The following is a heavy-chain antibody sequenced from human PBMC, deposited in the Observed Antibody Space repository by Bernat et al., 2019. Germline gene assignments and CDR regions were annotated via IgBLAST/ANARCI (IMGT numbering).Heavy chain of an antibody. D-gene: IGHD5-12*01. CDR2: INPNSGGT. CDR1: GYTFTGYY. J-gene: IGHJ6*02. CDR3: ARDLVRSKEGIYSEYDESARGMDV. V-gene: IGHV1-2*04. Sequence: QVQLVQSGAEVKKPGASVKVSCKASGYTFTGYYMHWVRQAPGQGLEWMGWINPNSGGTNYAQKLPGWVTLTRDTSISTAYMELSRLRSDDTAVYYCARDLVRSKEGIYSEYDESARGMDVGGQGTTVTVSS.